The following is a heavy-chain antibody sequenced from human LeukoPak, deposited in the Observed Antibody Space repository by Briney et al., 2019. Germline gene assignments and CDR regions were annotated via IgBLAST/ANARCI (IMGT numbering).Heavy chain of an antibody. Sequence: GRTLRRSCAASGFTYSSLGMLWVGQAPGKGLVWVVVIWYDVSNIHYAEPMKGRFTISRDNSKNTLYLQMNCLRAECTAVNYCSRVLASVVVTAIPLPTDNWGERALVTVSS. J-gene: IGHJ4*02. D-gene: IGHD2-21*02. CDR1: GFTYSSLG. CDR2: IWYDVSNI. V-gene: IGHV3-33*01. CDR3: SRVLASVVVTAIPLPTDN.